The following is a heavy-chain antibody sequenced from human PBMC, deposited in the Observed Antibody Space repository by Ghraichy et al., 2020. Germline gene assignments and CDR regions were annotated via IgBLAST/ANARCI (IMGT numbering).Heavy chain of an antibody. CDR1: GDSISNSNHY. V-gene: IGHV4-39*01. CDR3: AKHRGNTVVTPDFDF. D-gene: IGHD4-23*01. CDR2: TYYTGSS. J-gene: IGHJ4*02. Sequence: SQTLSLTCSVSGDSISNSNHYWGWIRQTPGKGLEWIGSTYYTGSSYYNPSLKSRLTLSVDTSKNQFSLKVSSVTAPDTAVYYCAKHRGNTVVTPDFDFWGQGILVTVSS.